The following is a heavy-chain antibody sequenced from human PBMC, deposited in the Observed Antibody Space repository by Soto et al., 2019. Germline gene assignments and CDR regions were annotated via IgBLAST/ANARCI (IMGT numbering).Heavy chain of an antibody. J-gene: IGHJ3*02. CDR2: VFYSGTT. CDR3: ARRMESFYDFWSGSAAFDI. CDR1: GGSISSSRYY. Sequence: ASETLSLTCTVSGGSISSSRYYWGWIRQPPGKGLEWIGSVFYSGTTFYHPSLKSRVTISVDTSKNQFSLKLTSVTAADTAVYYCARRMESFYDFWSGSAAFDIWGQGTIVTVPS. V-gene: IGHV4-39*01. D-gene: IGHD3-3*01.